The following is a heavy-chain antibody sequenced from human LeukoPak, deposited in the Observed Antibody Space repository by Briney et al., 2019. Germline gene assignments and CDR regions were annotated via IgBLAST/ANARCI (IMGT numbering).Heavy chain of an antibody. CDR3: ARGDGPGSYLIDY. J-gene: IGHJ4*02. D-gene: IGHD3-10*01. CDR1: GFILNNYA. CDR2: MSHDGSNI. Sequence: GQSLRLSCAASGFILNNYAIHWVRRAPGQGLEWLTLMSHDGSNIRYLDSVKGRFTISRDNSKNTVYLEMNSLRDEDTAMYYCARGDGPGSYLIDYWGQGTLVTVSS. V-gene: IGHV3-30*04.